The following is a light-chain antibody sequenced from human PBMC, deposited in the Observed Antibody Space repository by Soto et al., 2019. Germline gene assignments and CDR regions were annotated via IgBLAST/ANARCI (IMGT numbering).Light chain of an antibody. J-gene: IGKJ1*01. CDR1: QAVSNK. Sequence: EIAVTQSPATPSSAPGERATRSCRASQAVSNKLAWYQHKPGQAPRLLIYDTSKRAPGIPARFSGSGSGTDLPPTISSLEPEDFAVYSCPQRKSWPRRFGQGTKWISN. CDR3: PQRKSWPRR. V-gene: IGKV3-11*01. CDR2: DTS.